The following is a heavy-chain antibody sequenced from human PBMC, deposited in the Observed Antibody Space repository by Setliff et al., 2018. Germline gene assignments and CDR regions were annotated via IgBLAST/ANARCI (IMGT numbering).Heavy chain of an antibody. J-gene: IGHJ3*02. D-gene: IGHD1-26*01. CDR1: GFTFSNHW. Sequence: GGSLRLSCAASGFTFSNHWMHWVRQTPGKGLVWVSRINGDGRSTNYADSVKGRFTISRDNAKNTLYLQMNSLRAEDTAVYFCAREWQVGSGWVDTVDIWGQGTMVTVS. CDR3: AREWQVGSGWVDTVDI. CDR2: INGDGRST. V-gene: IGHV3-74*01.